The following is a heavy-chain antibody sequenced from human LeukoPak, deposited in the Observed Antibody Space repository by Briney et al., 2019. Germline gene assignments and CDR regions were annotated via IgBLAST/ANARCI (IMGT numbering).Heavy chain of an antibody. J-gene: IGHJ4*02. CDR1: GFTFSSYA. V-gene: IGHV3-23*01. CDR2: ISGSGGST. Sequence: GESLKISCAASGFTFSSYAMSWVRQAPGKGLEWVSAISGSGGSTYYADSVKGRFTISRDNSKNTLYLQMNSLRAEDTAVYYCARLGDSSGWYFDYWGQGTLVTVPS. CDR3: ARLGDSSGWYFDY. D-gene: IGHD6-19*01.